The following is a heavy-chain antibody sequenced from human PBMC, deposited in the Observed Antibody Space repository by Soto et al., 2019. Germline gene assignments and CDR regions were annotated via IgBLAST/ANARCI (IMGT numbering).Heavy chain of an antibody. CDR1: GYTLTELS. CDR2: IDAENGDT. J-gene: IGHJ4*02. V-gene: IGHV1-24*01. Sequence: ASVKVSCKVSGYTLTELSMHWVRQAPGKRLEWMGGIDAENGDTKYAQKFQGRVTITRDTSASTAYMELSSLRSEDTAVYYCARDLGGWPDYWGQGTLVTVSS. CDR3: ARDLGGWPDY. D-gene: IGHD2-15*01.